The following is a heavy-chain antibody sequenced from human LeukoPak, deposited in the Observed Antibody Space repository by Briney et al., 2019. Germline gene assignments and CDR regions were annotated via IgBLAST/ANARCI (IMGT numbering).Heavy chain of an antibody. CDR2: ISYDESDK. V-gene: IGHV3-30*03. J-gene: IGHJ6*02. Sequence: GGSLRLSCAASGFTFSSYALHWVRQAPGRGLEWVALISYDESDKYYADFVKGRFAISRDNFKNTLYLQMNSLRAEDTAVYYCARDRGTTPKYYYGTDVWGQGTTVTVSS. CDR1: GFTFSSYA. D-gene: IGHD2-2*01. CDR3: ARDRGTTPKYYYGTDV.